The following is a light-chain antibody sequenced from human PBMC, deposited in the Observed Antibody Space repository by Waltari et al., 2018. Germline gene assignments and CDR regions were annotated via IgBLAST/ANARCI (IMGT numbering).Light chain of an antibody. J-gene: IGLJ2*01. CDR2: EVS. CDR1: SSDVGGYNY. V-gene: IGLV2-14*01. Sequence: QSALTQPASVSGSPGQSITLSCTGTSSDVGGYNYVPWYQQHPGKAPKLMIYEVSNRPSGVSNRFSGSKSGNTASLTISGLQAEDEADYYCSSYTSSSTPAFGGGTKLTVL. CDR3: SSYTSSSTPA.